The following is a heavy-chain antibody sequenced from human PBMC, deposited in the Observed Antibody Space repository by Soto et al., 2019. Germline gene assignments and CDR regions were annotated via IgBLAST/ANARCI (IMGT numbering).Heavy chain of an antibody. CDR1: GFTFSGSA. D-gene: IGHD1-26*01. Sequence: EVQLLESGGGLVQPGGSLRLSCAASGFTFSGSAMRWVRQAPGKGLEWVSGISSGGDMTDYADSVKGRLTISRDNSKNWLYLQMTGLRVEDTAIYHCATPLPGAGIEYWGQGTLVPLPS. CDR2: ISSGGDMT. J-gene: IGHJ4*02. V-gene: IGHV3-23*01. CDR3: ATPLPGAGIEY.